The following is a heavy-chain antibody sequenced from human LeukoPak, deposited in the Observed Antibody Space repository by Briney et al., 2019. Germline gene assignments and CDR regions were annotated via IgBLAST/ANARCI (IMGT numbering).Heavy chain of an antibody. D-gene: IGHD1-14*01. CDR1: GYTFTSYY. CDR3: AREPGPQASFDY. J-gene: IGHJ4*02. Sequence: ASVTVSCKASGYTFTSYYMHWVRQAPGQGLEWMGIINPSGGSTSYAQKFQGRVTMTRDMSTSTVYMELSSLRSEDTAVYYCAREPGPQASFDYWGQGTLVTVSS. V-gene: IGHV1-46*01. CDR2: INPSGGST.